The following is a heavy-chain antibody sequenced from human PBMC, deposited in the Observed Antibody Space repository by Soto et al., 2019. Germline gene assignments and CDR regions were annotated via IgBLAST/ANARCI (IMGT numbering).Heavy chain of an antibody. Sequence: GASVKVSCKASGGTFSSYAISWVRQAPGQGLEWMGGIIPIFGTANYAQKFQGRVTITADKSTSTAYMELSSLRSEDTAVYYCASGAIFGVVNPYYYGMDVWGQGTTVNV. V-gene: IGHV1-69*06. CDR3: ASGAIFGVVNPYYYGMDV. CDR2: IIPIFGTA. J-gene: IGHJ6*02. D-gene: IGHD3-3*01. CDR1: GGTFSSYA.